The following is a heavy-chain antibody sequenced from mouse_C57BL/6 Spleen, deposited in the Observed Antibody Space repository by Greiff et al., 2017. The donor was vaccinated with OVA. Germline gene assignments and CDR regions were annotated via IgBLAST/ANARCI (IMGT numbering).Heavy chain of an antibody. Sequence: EVKLMESGGGLVKPGGSLKLSCAASGFTFSDYGMHWVRQAPEKGLEWVAYISSGRSTIYYADTVKGRFTISRDNAKNTLFLQMTSLRSEDTAMYYCALGRWYFDVWGTGTTVTVSS. CDR1: GFTFSDYG. J-gene: IGHJ1*03. D-gene: IGHD4-1*01. CDR2: ISSGRSTI. CDR3: ALGRWYFDV. V-gene: IGHV5-17*01.